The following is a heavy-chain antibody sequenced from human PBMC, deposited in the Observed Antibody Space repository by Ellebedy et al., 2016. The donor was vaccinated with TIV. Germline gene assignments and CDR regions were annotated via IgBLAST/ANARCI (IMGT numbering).Heavy chain of an antibody. CDR3: ARGMAAAPSYYYYYMDV. Sequence: SETLSLTXAVYGGSFSGYYWSWIRQPPGKGLEWIGEINHSGSTNYNPSLKSRVTISVDTSKNQFSLKLSSVTAADTAVYYCARGMAAAPSYYYYYMDVWGKGTTVTVSS. J-gene: IGHJ6*03. V-gene: IGHV4-34*01. CDR1: GGSFSGYY. D-gene: IGHD2-15*01. CDR2: INHSGST.